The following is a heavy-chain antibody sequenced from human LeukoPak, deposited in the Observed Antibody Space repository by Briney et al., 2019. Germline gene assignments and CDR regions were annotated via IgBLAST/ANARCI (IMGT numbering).Heavy chain of an antibody. CDR2: ISSSGST. CDR1: GDSISSGDY. CDR3: ARGPYSYDSSGAFDI. V-gene: IGHV4-61*02. D-gene: IGHD3-22*01. Sequence: SQTLSLTCTVSGDSISSGDYWSWIRQPAGKGLEWIGRISSSGSTNYNPSLKSRVTISVDTSKNQFSLKLSSVTAADTAVYFCARGPYSYDSSGAFDIWGQGTMVTVSS. J-gene: IGHJ3*02.